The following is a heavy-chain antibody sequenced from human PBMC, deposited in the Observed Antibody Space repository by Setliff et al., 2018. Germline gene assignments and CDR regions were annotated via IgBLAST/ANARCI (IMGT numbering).Heavy chain of an antibody. CDR2: INPDSGDT. J-gene: IGHJ5*01. Sequence: ASVKVSCKASGGTFSSYAISWVRQAPGRGLEWMGWINPDSGDTHSPQNFQGRVRMTRDTSMSTVYMELTRLTSDDTAVYYCTRSSSYGMRYWFDSWGQGPLVTVSS. D-gene: IGHD3-16*02. CDR1: GGTFSSYA. CDR3: TRSSSYGMRYWFDS. V-gene: IGHV1-2*02.